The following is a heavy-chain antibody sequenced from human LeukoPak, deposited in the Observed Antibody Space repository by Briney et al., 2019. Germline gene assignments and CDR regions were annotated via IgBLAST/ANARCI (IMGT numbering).Heavy chain of an antibody. CDR1: GFTFSSYG. CDR3: ARERFYYDSSGYAYYYYGMDV. CDR2: IWYDGSNK. Sequence: QPGSPLRLSCAASGFTFSSYGMHWVRQAPGQGLEWVTDIWYDGSNKYYADSVNGRFTISRDNSKNTLYLQMNSLRAEDTAVYYCARERFYYDSSGYAYYYYGMDVWGQGTTVTVSS. J-gene: IGHJ6*02. V-gene: IGHV3-33*01. D-gene: IGHD3-22*01.